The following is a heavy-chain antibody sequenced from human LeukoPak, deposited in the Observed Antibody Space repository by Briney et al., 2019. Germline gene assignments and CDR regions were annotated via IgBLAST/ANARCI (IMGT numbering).Heavy chain of an antibody. J-gene: IGHJ5*02. D-gene: IGHD7-27*01. CDR1: GGSISSGDYY. CDR2: IYYSGST. Sequence: PSQTLSLTCTVSGGSISSGDYYWSWIRQPPGQGLEWIGYIYYSGSTYYNPSLKSRVTISVDTSKNQFSLKLSSVTAADTAVYYCAREIPTGVRSDPWGQGTLVTVSS. CDR3: AREIPTGVRSDP. V-gene: IGHV4-30-4*08.